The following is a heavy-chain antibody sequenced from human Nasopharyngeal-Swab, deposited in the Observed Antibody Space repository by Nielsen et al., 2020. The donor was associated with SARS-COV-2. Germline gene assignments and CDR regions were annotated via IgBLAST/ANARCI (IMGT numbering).Heavy chain of an antibody. D-gene: IGHD3-16*01. CDR2: INHSGST. CDR1: GVSFSCYY. CDR3: ARGESYDYVWEK. V-gene: IGHV4-34*01. Sequence: CAVYGVSFSCYYWSWIRQPPGKGLEWIGEINHSGSTNYNPSLKSRVTISVDTSKNQFSLKLSSVTAADTAVYYCARGESYDYVWEKWGQGTLVTVSS. J-gene: IGHJ4*02.